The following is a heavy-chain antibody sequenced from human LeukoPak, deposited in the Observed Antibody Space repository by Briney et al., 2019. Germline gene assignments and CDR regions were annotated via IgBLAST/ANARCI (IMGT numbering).Heavy chain of an antibody. CDR1: GFTFSSYG. CDR2: IRYDGSNK. Sequence: TGGSLRLSCAASGFTFSSYGMHWVRQAPGKGLEWVAFIRYDGSNKYYADSVKGRFTISRDNSKNTLYLQMNSLRAEDTAVYYCAKDRNTAMVTFYFDYWGQGTLVTVSS. J-gene: IGHJ4*02. D-gene: IGHD5-18*01. V-gene: IGHV3-30*02. CDR3: AKDRNTAMVTFYFDY.